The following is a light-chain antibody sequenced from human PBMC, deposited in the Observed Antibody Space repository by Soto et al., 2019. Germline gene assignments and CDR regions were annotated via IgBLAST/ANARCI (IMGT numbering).Light chain of an antibody. CDR1: QSVSNY. V-gene: IGKV3D-20*01. J-gene: IGKJ5*01. Sequence: EIVLTQSPATLSLSPGERATLSCRASQSVSNYLSWYQQKPGLAPRLLMYETSRRATGIPARFSGSGSETDFTLTINRLEPEDFALYYCQHYHSGHRIAFGQGTRLEI. CDR3: QHYHSGHRIA. CDR2: ETS.